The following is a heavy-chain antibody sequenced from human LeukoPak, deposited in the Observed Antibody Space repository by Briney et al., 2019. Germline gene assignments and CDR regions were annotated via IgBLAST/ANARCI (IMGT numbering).Heavy chain of an antibody. J-gene: IGHJ3*02. CDR1: GYTFTSYY. CDR3: ARQSEPYYYGSGELSYAFDI. CDR2: INPSGGST. Sequence: ASVKVSCKASGYTFTSYYMHWVRQAPGQGLEWMGIINPSGGSTSYAQKFQGRVTMTRDTSTSTVYMELSSLRSEDTAVYYCARQSEPYYYGSGELSYAFDIWGQGTMVTVSS. V-gene: IGHV1-46*01. D-gene: IGHD3-10*01.